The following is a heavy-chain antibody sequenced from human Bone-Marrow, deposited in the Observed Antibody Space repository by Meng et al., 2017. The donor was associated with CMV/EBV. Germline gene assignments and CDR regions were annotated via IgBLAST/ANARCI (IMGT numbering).Heavy chain of an antibody. CDR2: TYYRSKWYI. CDR1: VNSVSGNCAA. D-gene: IGHD6-6*01. Sequence: QVTLDESVSKLVNPAQTPSHASAITVNSVSGNCAAWNSVKQFASRGLEWLGSTYYRSKWYIDYAVSVKSRITINPDTSKNHCSLQLNSVTPEDTAVYYCARVEQLIFDYWGQGTLVTVSS. CDR3: ARVEQLIFDY. J-gene: IGHJ4*02. V-gene: IGHV6-1*01.